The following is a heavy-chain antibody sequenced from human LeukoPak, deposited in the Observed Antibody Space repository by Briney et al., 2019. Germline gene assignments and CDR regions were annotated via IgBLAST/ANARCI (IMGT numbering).Heavy chain of an antibody. CDR2: IWHDGSNK. D-gene: IGHD3-10*01. Sequence: GGSLRLSCAASGFSFSTYAMHWVRQAPGKGLEWVAVIWHDGSNKYYADSVKGRFTISRDNSKNTLYLQMNSLRAEDTAVYYCARKYGSGSYYSPYYYYGMDVWGKGTTVTVSS. CDR1: GFSFSTYA. V-gene: IGHV3-33*01. J-gene: IGHJ6*04. CDR3: ARKYGSGSYYSPYYYYGMDV.